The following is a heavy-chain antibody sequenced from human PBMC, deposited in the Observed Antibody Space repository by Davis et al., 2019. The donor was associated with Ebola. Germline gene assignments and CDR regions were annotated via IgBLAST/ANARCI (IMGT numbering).Heavy chain of an antibody. D-gene: IGHD3-3*01. J-gene: IGHJ6*02. V-gene: IGHV3-43*02. CDR2: ISGDGGST. CDR3: AKDMASGPPYYYYYGMDV. CDR1: GFTFDDYA. Sequence: GESLKISCAASGFTFDDYAMHWVRQAPGKGLEWVSLISGDGGSTYYADSVKGRFTISRDNSKNSLYLQMNSLRTEDTALYYCAKDMASGPPYYYYYGMDVWGQGTTVTVSS.